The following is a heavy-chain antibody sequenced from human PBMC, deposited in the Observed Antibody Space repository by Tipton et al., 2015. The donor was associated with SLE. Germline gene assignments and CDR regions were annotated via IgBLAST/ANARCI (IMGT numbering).Heavy chain of an antibody. Sequence: QLVQSGAEVKKPGASVKVSCKASGYTFTAFYVHWVRQAPGQGLEWMARINPSTGGPTYAQNFQGRVARTRDTSITTAYRELSGLTADDTAVYCCGKDLYRLGSYVDMWGQGALVTVSS. J-gene: IGHJ4*02. CDR2: INPSTGGP. D-gene: IGHD3-10*01. V-gene: IGHV1-2*06. CDR1: GYTFTAFY. CDR3: GKDLYRLGSYVDM.